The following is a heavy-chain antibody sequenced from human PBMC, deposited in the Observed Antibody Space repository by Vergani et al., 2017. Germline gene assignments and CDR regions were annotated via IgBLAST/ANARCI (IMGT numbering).Heavy chain of an antibody. CDR2: IFHSGLT. CDR3: ARVLKVVVPAAMRSYYYYMDV. CDR1: GYSISSGLY. V-gene: IGHV4-38-2*01. J-gene: IGHJ6*03. D-gene: IGHD2-2*01. Sequence: QVQLQESGPGLVKPSETLSLSCAVSGYSISSGLYWGWIRQPPGKGLEWIGSIFHSGLTYYNPSLKSRVTISVDTSKNQFSLKLSSVTAADTAVYYCARVLKVVVPAAMRSYYYYMDVWGK.